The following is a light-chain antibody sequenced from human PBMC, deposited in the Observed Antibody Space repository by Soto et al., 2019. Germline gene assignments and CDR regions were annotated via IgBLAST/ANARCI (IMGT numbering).Light chain of an antibody. Sequence: IVLTQSPVTLSLSPGERATLSCRASQSVSSNLAWYQQKPGQAPRLLIYGASTRATGIPARFSGSGSGTDFTLTISRLEPEDFAVYFCQQYDNLSWTFGQGTKVDIK. J-gene: IGKJ1*01. CDR2: GAS. CDR3: QQYDNLSWT. V-gene: IGKV3-20*01. CDR1: QSVSSN.